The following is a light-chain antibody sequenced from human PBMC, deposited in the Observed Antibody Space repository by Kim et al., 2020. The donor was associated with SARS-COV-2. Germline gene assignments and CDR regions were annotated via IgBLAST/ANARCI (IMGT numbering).Light chain of an antibody. Sequence: EIVMTQSPATLSVSPGERATLSCRASQSVSSNLAWYQQKPGQAPRLLIYGASTRATGIPARFSGSGSGTEFTLTISSLQSEDFAVYYCRQYNNGRPWTFGEGTKVDIK. CDR2: GAS. V-gene: IGKV3-15*01. J-gene: IGKJ1*01. CDR3: RQYNNGRPWT. CDR1: QSVSSN.